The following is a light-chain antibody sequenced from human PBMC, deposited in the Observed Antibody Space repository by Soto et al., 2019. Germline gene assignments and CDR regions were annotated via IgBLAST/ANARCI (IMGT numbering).Light chain of an antibody. Sequence: QSVLTQPASVSGSPGQSITISCTGTSSDVGSYNLVSWYQQHPGKAPKLMIYEVSKRPSGVSNRFSGSKSGNTASLTISGLQAEDEDDYYCCSCAGGSTLFGGGTKLTVL. CDR2: EVS. V-gene: IGLV2-23*02. CDR3: CSCAGGSTL. CDR1: SSDVGSYNL. J-gene: IGLJ2*01.